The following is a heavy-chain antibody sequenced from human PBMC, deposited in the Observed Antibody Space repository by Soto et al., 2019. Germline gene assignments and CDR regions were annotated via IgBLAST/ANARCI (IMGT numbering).Heavy chain of an antibody. J-gene: IGHJ6*02. CDR1: GGTFSSYA. CDR3: ARDNDRLQLGGNYYYILDV. D-gene: IGHD4-4*01. CDR2: IIPLFRTP. V-gene: IGHV1-69*12. Sequence: VHLVKSGAEVKEPGSSVKVSCKASGGTFSSYAISWLRQAPGQGLEWMGGIIPLFRTPDYAQKFQGRVTITADESTSTAYMELSSLRSEDTAVYYCARDNDRLQLGGNYYYILDVWGQGTTVTVSS.